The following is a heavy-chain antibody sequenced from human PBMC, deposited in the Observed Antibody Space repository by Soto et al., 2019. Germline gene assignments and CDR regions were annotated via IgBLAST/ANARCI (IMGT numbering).Heavy chain of an antibody. V-gene: IGHV1-69*01. CDR1: GGTFSNYA. CDR2: IIPVFGSA. Sequence: QVQLVQSGAEVEKPGSSVKVSCKASGGTFSNYALSWVRQAPGQGLEWMGGIIPVFGSAHYAQKFQGRVTITADESTSTAYVELSSLRSEDTAVYYCARAGTGSYLNAFDVWGQGTMVTVSS. D-gene: IGHD1-26*01. J-gene: IGHJ3*01. CDR3: ARAGTGSYLNAFDV.